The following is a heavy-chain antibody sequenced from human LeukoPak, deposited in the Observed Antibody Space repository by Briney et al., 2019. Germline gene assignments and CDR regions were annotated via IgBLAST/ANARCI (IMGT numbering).Heavy chain of an antibody. J-gene: IGHJ1*01. D-gene: IGHD3-16*01. Sequence: GGSLRLSCAASGFTFSSYATSWVRQAPGKGLEWVSAISGSGGSTYYADSVKGRFTISRDNSKNTLYLQMNSLRAEDTAVYYCAKDGGGRRKYFQHWGQGTLVTVSS. CDR3: AKDGGGRRKYFQH. CDR1: GFTFSSYA. V-gene: IGHV3-23*01. CDR2: ISGSGGST.